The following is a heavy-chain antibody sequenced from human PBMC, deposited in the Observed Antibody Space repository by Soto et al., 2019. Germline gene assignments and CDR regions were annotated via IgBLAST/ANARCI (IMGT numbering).Heavy chain of an antibody. V-gene: IGHV1-2*04. CDR1: VYTITDYY. CDR2: INPNSGGT. Sequence: GSSVNVSCKGSVYTITDYYMHCVRQAPGQGLEWMGWINPNSGGTNYAQKFQGWVTMTRDTSISTAYMELSRLRSDDTAVYYCARANYPRDAFDIWGQGTTVTVSS. CDR3: ARANYPRDAFDI. D-gene: IGHD2-8*01. J-gene: IGHJ3*02.